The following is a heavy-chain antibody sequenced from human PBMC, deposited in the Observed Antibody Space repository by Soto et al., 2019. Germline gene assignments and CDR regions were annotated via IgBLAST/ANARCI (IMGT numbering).Heavy chain of an antibody. CDR1: GYTFTTHY. CDR2: INPSGGRT. J-gene: IGHJ4*02. D-gene: IGHD3-10*01. Sequence: QVQLVQSGAEVKKPGASVTVSCKASGYTFTTHYMHWVRQAPGQGLEWMGIINPSGGRTTYALKFQGRVSLTSDTSTNTVYMELSSVRSEDTAVYYCARAGENYGSGTFSPPLRYYFNSWGQGTLVTVSS. V-gene: IGHV1-46*01. CDR3: ARAGENYGSGTFSPPLRYYFNS.